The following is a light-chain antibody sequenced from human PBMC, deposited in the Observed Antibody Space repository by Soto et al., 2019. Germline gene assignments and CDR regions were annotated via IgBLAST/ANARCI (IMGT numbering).Light chain of an antibody. CDR3: SSYTSSSRV. V-gene: IGLV2-14*01. CDR2: EVS. Sequence: QSALTQPASVSGSPGQSITISCTGTSSDGGGYNYVSWYQQHPGKAPKLMSYEVSNRPSGVSNRFSGSKSGNTASLTISGLQAEDEADYYCSSYTSSSRVFGTGTKLTVL. J-gene: IGLJ1*01. CDR1: SSDGGGYNY.